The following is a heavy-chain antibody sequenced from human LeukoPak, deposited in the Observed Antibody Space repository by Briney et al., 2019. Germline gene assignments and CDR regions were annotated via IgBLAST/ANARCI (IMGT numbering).Heavy chain of an antibody. CDR1: GFTFSNYW. J-gene: IGHJ4*02. V-gene: IGHV3-7*01. CDR2: IKEDGREK. Sequence: GGSLRLSCVASGFTFSNYWMSWVRQAPGKGLEWVATIKEDGREKYYVDSVKGRFITSRDNAKNSLYLQMNSLRVEDTAVYYCVRDLGPAWYWGQGTLVTVSS. CDR3: VRDLGPAWY.